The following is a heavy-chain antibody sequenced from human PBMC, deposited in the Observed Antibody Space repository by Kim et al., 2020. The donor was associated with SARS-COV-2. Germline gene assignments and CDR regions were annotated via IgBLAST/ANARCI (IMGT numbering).Heavy chain of an antibody. J-gene: IGHJ6*02. CDR3: ASSFPPVGYCSSTSCHYYGMDV. V-gene: IGHV5-51*01. CDR1: GYSFTSYW. CDR2: IYPGDSDT. Sequence: GESLKISCKGSGYSFTSYWIGWVRQMPGKGLEWMGIIYPGDSDTRYSPSFQGQVTISADKSISTAYLQWSSLKASDTAMYYCASSFPPVGYCSSTSCHYYGMDVWGQGTTVTVSS. D-gene: IGHD2-2*01.